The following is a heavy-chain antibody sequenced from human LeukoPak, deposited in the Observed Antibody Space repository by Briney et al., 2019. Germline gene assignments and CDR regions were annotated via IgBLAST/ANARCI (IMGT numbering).Heavy chain of an antibody. J-gene: IGHJ6*02. CDR3: ARPMTTGVNYYYYGMDV. Sequence: GESLKISFKGSGYNFTNYWISWVRQMPGKGLEWMGRIYPSDSYTSYSPSFQGHVTISADKSISTAYLQWNSLKASDTAMYYCARPMTTGVNYYYYGMDVWGQGTTVTDSS. V-gene: IGHV5-10-1*01. D-gene: IGHD4-11*01. CDR1: GYNFTNYW. CDR2: IYPSDSYT.